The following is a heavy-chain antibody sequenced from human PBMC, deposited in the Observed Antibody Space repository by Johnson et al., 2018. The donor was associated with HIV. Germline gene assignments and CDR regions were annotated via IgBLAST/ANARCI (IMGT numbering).Heavy chain of an antibody. J-gene: IGHJ3*02. V-gene: IGHV3-66*01. Sequence: VQLVESGGGVVQPGRSLRLSCAASGFTFSSYAMHWVRQAPGKGLEWVSVIYRGGSTYHADSVKGRFSISRDNSKNTLYLEINSLRAEDTAVYYCARDRAVAATSGAGAFDIWGQGTMVTVSS. D-gene: IGHD2-15*01. CDR2: IYRGGST. CDR3: ARDRAVAATSGAGAFDI. CDR1: GFTFSSYA.